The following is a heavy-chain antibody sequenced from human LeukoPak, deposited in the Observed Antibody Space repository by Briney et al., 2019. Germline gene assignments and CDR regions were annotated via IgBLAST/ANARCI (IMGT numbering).Heavy chain of an antibody. D-gene: IGHD5-24*01. J-gene: IGHJ6*03. V-gene: IGHV1-18*01. CDR2: ISAYDGDT. CDR1: DYTFINYG. Sequence: GASVKVSCKASDYTFINYGISWVRQAPGQGLEWMGWISAYDGDTTYVQNLQGRVTMTTDTSTNTAYMELKSLRSDDTAVYYCARAGRDNYMDVWGRGTTVTVSS. CDR3: ARAGRDNYMDV.